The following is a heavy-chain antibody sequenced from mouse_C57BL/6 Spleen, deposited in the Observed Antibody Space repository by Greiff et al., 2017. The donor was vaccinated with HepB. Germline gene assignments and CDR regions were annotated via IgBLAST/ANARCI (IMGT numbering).Heavy chain of an antibody. CDR1: GFNIKDYY. Sequence: VQLQQSGAELVKPGASVKLSCTASGFNIKDYYMHWVKQRTEQGLEWIGRIDPEDGETKYAPKFQGKATITADKASNTAYLQLSSLTSEDTAVYYCARADGINIYAMDYWGQGTSVTVSS. CDR2: IDPEDGET. V-gene: IGHV14-2*01. CDR3: ARADGINIYAMDY. J-gene: IGHJ4*01. D-gene: IGHD1-1*01.